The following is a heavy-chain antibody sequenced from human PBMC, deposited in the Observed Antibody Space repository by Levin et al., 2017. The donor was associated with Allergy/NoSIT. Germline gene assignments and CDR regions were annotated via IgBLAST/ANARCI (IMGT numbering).Heavy chain of an antibody. V-gene: IGHV3-20*04. D-gene: IGHD6-19*01. CDR3: ARDKGIAVAGGFDD. CDR1: GFTFDDYG. J-gene: IGHJ4*02. Sequence: GESLKISCAASGFTFDDYGMNWVRQAPGKGLEWVSGINWKGGRTGYADSVKGRFTISRDNAKNSLYLLMNSLRAEDTALYYCARDKGIAVAGGFDDWGQGTLVTVSS. CDR2: INWKGGRT.